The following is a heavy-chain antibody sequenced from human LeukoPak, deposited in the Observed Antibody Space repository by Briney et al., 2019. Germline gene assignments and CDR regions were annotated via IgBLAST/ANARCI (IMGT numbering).Heavy chain of an antibody. CDR3: ARGGRQWELLSPFDY. J-gene: IGHJ4*02. Sequence: RASVKVSCKASGYTFTGYYMHWVRQAPGQGLEWMGWINPNSGGTNYAQKFQGRVTMTRDTSISTAYMELSRLRSDDTAVYYCARGGRQWELLSPFDYWGQGTLVTVSS. CDR1: GYTFTGYY. D-gene: IGHD1-26*01. V-gene: IGHV1-2*02. CDR2: INPNSGGT.